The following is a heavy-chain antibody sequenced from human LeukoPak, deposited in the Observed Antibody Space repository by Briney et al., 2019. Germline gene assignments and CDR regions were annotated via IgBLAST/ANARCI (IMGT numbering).Heavy chain of an antibody. V-gene: IGHV1-2*02. CDR2: INPNSGGT. D-gene: IGHD4-17*01. J-gene: IGHJ5*02. CDR3: ASVDGVTTGWFDP. CDR1: GYTFTGYY. Sequence: GVSVKVSCKASGYTFTGYYMHWVRQAPGQGLEWMGWINPNSGGTNYAQKFQGRVAMTRDTSISTAYMELSRLRSDDTAVYYCASVDGVTTGWFDPWGQGTLVTVSS.